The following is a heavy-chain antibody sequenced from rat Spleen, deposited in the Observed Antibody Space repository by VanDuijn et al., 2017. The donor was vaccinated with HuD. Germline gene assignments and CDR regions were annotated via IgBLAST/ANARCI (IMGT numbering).Heavy chain of an antibody. CDR3: VREAFGVDY. V-gene: IGHV4-2*01. CDR2: ISTDSSTI. J-gene: IGHJ2*01. CDR1: GFNFNDYW. Sequence: EVKLVESGGGLVQPGRSLKLSCAASGFNFNDYWMGWVRQAPGKGLEWIGEISTDSSTIKYNPSLKEKFTISRDNAQKTLYLQMSKLGSEDTAIYYCVREAFGVDYWGQGVMVTVSS. D-gene: IGHD4-3*01.